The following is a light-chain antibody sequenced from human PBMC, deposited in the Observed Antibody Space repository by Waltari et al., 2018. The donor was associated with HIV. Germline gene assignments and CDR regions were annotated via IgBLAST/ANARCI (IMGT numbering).Light chain of an antibody. J-gene: IGLJ2*01. CDR2: DVN. Sequence: QSALTQPASVSESPGQSHTISCSGTSSDIGSYTLVSWYQQHPGKAPKLIIDDVNKPPSVVSNRFSGSKSGNTASLTISGLQAEDEADYYCSSYAGARGGVFGGGTKLTVL. CDR3: SSYAGARGGV. CDR1: SSDIGSYTL. V-gene: IGLV2-23*02.